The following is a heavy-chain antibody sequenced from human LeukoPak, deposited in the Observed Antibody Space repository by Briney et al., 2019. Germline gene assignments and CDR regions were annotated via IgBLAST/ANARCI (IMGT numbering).Heavy chain of an antibody. CDR1: GFTFSTYW. D-gene: IGHD3-22*01. J-gene: IGHJ1*01. V-gene: IGHV3-74*01. Sequence: GGSLRHSCAASGFTFSTYWMHWVRQAPGKGLVWVSRIKSDGGTNYADSVKGRFTISRDNAKKTVSLQMNSLRPEDTGVYYCARAPSEIGGYYPEYFRHWGQATLVTVSS. CDR3: ARAPSEIGGYYPEYFRH. CDR2: IKSDGGT.